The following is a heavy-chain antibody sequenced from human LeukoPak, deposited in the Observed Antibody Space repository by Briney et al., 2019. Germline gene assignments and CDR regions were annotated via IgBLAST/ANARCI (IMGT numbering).Heavy chain of an antibody. CDR3: ARDHHDILTGYLGDY. D-gene: IGHD3-9*01. CDR1: GFTLSTFA. CDR2: MSGSGGGAT. J-gene: IGHJ4*01. Sequence: PGGSLRLSCAASGFTLSTFAMSWVRQAPGRGLEWVSGMSGSGGGATYYADSVKGRFTISRDNSKNTLYLQMNSLRAEDTAIYYCARDHHDILTGYLGDYWGHGTLVTVSS. V-gene: IGHV3-23*01.